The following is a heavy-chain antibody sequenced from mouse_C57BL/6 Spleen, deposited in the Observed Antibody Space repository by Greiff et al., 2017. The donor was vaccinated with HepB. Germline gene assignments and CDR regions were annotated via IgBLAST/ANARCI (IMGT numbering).Heavy chain of an antibody. CDR2: IDPETGGT. J-gene: IGHJ2*01. CDR3: TSTDYFDY. V-gene: IGHV1-15*01. CDR1: GYTFTDYE. Sequence: QVHVKQSGAELVRPGASVTLSCKASGYTFTDYEMHWVKQTPVHGLEWIGAIDPETGGTAYNQKFKGKAILTADKSSSTAYMELRSLTSEDSAVYYCTSTDYFDYWGQGTTLTVSS. D-gene: IGHD1-1*01.